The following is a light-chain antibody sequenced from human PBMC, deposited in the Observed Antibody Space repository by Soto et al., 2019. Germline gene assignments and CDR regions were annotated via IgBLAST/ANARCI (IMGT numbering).Light chain of an antibody. V-gene: IGKV1-39*01. CDR3: QQGYKTPYT. J-gene: IGKJ2*01. CDR2: GTS. Sequence: DIQMTQSPSSLSASVGDRVTITCRASQSISSYLNWYQQKPGKAPKLLVYGTSSLQSGVPSRFSGRGSGTDFTLTINSLQPDDFAVYYCQQGYKTPYTFGRGTK. CDR1: QSISSY.